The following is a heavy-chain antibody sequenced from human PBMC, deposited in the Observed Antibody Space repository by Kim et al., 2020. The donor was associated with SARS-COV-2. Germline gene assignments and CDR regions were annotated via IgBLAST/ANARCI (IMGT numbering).Heavy chain of an antibody. CDR3: AKVPPGSYFDS. CDR2: INFNGV. J-gene: IGHJ4*02. CDR1: GFAFSSYS. Sequence: GGSLRLSCAASGFAFSSYSMSWVRQVPGKGLEWVSVINFNGVQFYADSVKDRFTISRDNSKNTLYLQMNTLRAEDTALYYCAKVPPGSYFDSWGKGTLVTVSS. D-gene: IGHD3-16*01. V-gene: IGHV3-23*01.